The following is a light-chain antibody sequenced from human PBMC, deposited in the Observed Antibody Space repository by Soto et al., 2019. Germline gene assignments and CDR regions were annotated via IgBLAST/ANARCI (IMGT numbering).Light chain of an antibody. V-gene: IGKV1-5*01. CDR2: DAS. J-gene: IGKJ1*01. CDR1: QSISIS. CDR3: QQYSTYST. Sequence: DFHMNHCPSTLSASLGYIVTITCRSSQSISISLAWYQQKPGKAPKLLIYDASNLESGVPSIFSGSGSRTEFTLTISRLPTDDFATYYCQQYSTYSTFGQGLKVDI.